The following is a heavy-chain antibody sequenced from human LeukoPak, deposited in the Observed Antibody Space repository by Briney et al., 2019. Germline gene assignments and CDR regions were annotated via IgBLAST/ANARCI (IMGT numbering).Heavy chain of an antibody. V-gene: IGHV3-48*03. J-gene: IGHJ4*02. D-gene: IGHD4-17*01. CDR1: GFTFSSYE. CDR2: ISSSGSTI. Sequence: PGGSLRLSCAASGFTFSSYEMNWVRQAPGKGLEWASYISSSGSTIYYADSVKGRFTISRDNAKNSLYLQINSLRAEDTAVYYCARDLNYGDYEDYFDYWGQGTLVTVSS. CDR3: ARDLNYGDYEDYFDY.